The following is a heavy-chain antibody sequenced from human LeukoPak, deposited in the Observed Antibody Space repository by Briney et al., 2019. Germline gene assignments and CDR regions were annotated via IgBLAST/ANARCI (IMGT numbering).Heavy chain of an antibody. V-gene: IGHV3-30*18. CDR1: GFTFSSYG. D-gene: IGHD3-3*01. J-gene: IGHJ6*04. CDR2: ISYDGSNK. CDR3: AKDLYYDFWSGSRGMDV. Sequence: PGGSLRLSCAASGFTFSSYGMHWVRQAPGKGLEWVAVISYDGSNKYYADSVKGRFTISRDNSKNTLYLQMNSLRAEDTAVYYCAKDLYYDFWSGSRGMDVWGKGTTVTVSS.